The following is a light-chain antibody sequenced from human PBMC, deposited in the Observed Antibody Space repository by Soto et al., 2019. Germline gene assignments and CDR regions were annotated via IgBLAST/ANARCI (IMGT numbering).Light chain of an antibody. CDR2: EVT. V-gene: IGLV2-14*01. CDR3: SSYTNINTRACF. Sequence: QYVMTRTSSLAGNPGPSITLSCTGTSGDLGSYNRVSWYQQPPGKAPKLIIYEVTDRPSGVSNRFSGSKSGNTASLTISGLQAEDEAEYYCSSYTNINTRACFFGTRTKVA. J-gene: IGLJ1*01. CDR1: SGDLGSYNR.